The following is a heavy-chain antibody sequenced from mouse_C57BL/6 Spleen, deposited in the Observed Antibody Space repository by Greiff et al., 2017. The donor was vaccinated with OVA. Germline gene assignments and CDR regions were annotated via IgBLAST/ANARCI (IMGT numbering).Heavy chain of an antibody. Sequence: QVQLKQSGAELVRPGTSVKVSCKASGYAFTNYLIEWVKQRPGQGLEWIGVINPGSGGTNYNEKFKGKATLTADKSSSTAYMQLSSLTSEDSAVYCCARSYYYGSRGWYFDVWGTGTTVTVSS. J-gene: IGHJ1*03. CDR1: GYAFTNYL. V-gene: IGHV1-54*01. CDR3: ARSYYYGSRGWYFDV. D-gene: IGHD1-1*01. CDR2: INPGSGGT.